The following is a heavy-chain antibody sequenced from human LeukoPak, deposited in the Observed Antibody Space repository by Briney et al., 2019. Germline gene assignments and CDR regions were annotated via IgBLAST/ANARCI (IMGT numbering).Heavy chain of an antibody. J-gene: IGHJ4*02. CDR1: GFNFCNYA. CDR2: IPSGGFYE. CDR3: ARDSTYYYESGSSGPHYFDN. Sequence: GGSLRLSCAASGFNFCNYAMHWVRQAPGKGLEWVSLIPSGGFYEYYADSVKGRFTISRDDSGNTLYLQLNSLRPEDTAVYYCARDSTYYYESGSSGPHYFDNWGQGTLVTVSS. V-gene: IGHV3-30-3*01. D-gene: IGHD3-10*01.